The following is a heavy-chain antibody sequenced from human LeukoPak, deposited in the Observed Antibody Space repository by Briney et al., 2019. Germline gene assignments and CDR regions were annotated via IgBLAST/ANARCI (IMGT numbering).Heavy chain of an antibody. CDR2: IITIFGTA. D-gene: IGHD2-15*01. CDR3: ARDVLGGSAYYFDY. CDR1: GGTFIIYG. Sequence: AVTVSFKGSGGTFIIYGISWGRQAPGQGGEGMGGIITIFGTANYAQKFQGRVTITADKSTSTAYMELSSLRSEDTAVYYCARDVLGGSAYYFDYWGQGTLVTVSS. V-gene: IGHV1-69*06. J-gene: IGHJ4*02.